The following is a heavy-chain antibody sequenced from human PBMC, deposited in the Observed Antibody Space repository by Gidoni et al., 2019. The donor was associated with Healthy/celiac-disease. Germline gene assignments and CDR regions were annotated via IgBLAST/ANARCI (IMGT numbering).Heavy chain of an antibody. CDR3: AKDKTHYGESAFDI. J-gene: IGHJ3*02. CDR1: GFTFSSYG. D-gene: IGHD4-17*01. CDR2: ISYDGSNK. V-gene: IGHV3-30*18. Sequence: QVQLVESGGGVVQPGRSLRLSCAASGFTFSSYGMHWVRQAPGKGLEWVAVISYDGSNKYYADSVKGRFTISRDNSKNTLYLQMNSLRAEDTAVYYCAKDKTHYGESAFDIWGQGTMVTVSS.